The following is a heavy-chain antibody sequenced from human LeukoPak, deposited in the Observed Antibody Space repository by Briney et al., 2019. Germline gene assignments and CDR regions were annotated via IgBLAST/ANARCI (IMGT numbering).Heavy chain of an antibody. D-gene: IGHD3-10*01. CDR1: GFTFSSYS. CDR2: ISGSGDYT. J-gene: IGHJ4*02. Sequence: GGSLRLSCAASGFTFSSYSMNWVRQAPGKGLEWVSTISGSGDYTYYADSVKGRFTISRDNSKNTLYLQMNSLRAEDTAVYYCAKVPYGSGTRGGFDYWGQGTLVTVSS. V-gene: IGHV3-23*01. CDR3: AKVPYGSGTRGGFDY.